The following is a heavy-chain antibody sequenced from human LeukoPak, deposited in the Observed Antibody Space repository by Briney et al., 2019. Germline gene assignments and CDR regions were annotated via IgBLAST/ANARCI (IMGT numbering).Heavy chain of an antibody. CDR3: AKEEVPNDY. Sequence: GGPLRLSCAVSGFTLDNTAMCWVRQAPGKRLEWISGISRMGFTTYYADSVNGRFTISRDTSKNTLYLQMDTLRPEDTALYYCAKEEVPNDYWGQGTLVTVSS. J-gene: IGHJ4*02. CDR1: GFTLDNTA. CDR2: ISRMGFTT. V-gene: IGHV3-23*01.